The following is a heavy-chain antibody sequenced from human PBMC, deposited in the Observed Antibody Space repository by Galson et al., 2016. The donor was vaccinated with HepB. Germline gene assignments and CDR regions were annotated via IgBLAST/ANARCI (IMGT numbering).Heavy chain of an antibody. CDR2: VYYIGST. D-gene: IGHD4-17*01. CDR1: GGSISSSSFY. Sequence: SETLSLTCTVSGGSISSSSFYRGWIRQPPGKGLEWIGNVYYIGSTYSNPSLKSRVTMSVDTSKNQFSLKLTSVTAADTAVYYCARHLLPVSDYGDYGVDYWGQGTLVAVSS. J-gene: IGHJ4*02. CDR3: ARHLLPVSDYGDYGVDY. V-gene: IGHV4-39*01.